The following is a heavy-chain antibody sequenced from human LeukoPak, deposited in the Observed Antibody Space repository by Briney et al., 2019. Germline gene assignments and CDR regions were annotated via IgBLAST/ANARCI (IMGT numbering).Heavy chain of an antibody. Sequence: ASVKVSCKASGYTFTSYGISWVRQAPGQGLEWMGWISAYNGNTNYAQKLQGRVTMTTDTSTSTAYMELRSLRSDDTAVYYCARAAMRYYDILTGYYNDYWGQGTQVTVSS. CDR2: ISAYNGNT. V-gene: IGHV1-18*01. J-gene: IGHJ4*02. CDR3: ARAAMRYYDILTGYYNDY. CDR1: GYTFTSYG. D-gene: IGHD3-9*01.